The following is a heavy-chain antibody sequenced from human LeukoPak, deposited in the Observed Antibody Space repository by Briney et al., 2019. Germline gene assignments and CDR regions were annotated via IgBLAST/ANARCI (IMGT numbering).Heavy chain of an antibody. CDR2: IYYSGST. CDR3: ARAYSNRLLEPSPYYYYDYMDV. Sequence: SETLSLTCTVSGGSISSYYWSWIRQPPGKGLEWIGYIYYSGSTNYNPSLKSRVTISVGTSKNQFSLKLSSVTAADTAVYYCARAYSNRLLEPSPYYYYDYMDVWGKGTRVSVSS. D-gene: IGHD4-11*01. V-gene: IGHV4-59*08. CDR1: GGSISSYY. J-gene: IGHJ6*03.